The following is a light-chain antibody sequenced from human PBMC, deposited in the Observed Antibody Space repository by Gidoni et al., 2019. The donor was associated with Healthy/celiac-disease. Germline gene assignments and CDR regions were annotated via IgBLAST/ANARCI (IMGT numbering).Light chain of an antibody. CDR1: SSDVGSYNL. CDR2: EVS. J-gene: IGLJ2*01. V-gene: IGLV2-23*02. Sequence: QSALTQPASVSGSLGHSITISCTGTSSDVGSYNLFSWYQQHPGKAPKLMIYEVSKRPSGVSNRFSGSKSGNTASLTISGLQAEDEADYYCCSYAGSSTVVFGGGTKLTVL. CDR3: CSYAGSSTVV.